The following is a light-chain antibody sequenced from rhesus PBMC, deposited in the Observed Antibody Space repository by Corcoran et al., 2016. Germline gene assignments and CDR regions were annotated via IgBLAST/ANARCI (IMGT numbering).Light chain of an antibody. CDR3: QQYNNWNS. Sequence: ETVVTQSPATLSLSPGERATLSCRASQSVGSNLAWYQQKPGQAPKLLIYDASSRVTGIPDRFSGSGSGTEFTLTISSLEPEDVGVYYCQQYNNWNSFGQGTKVEIK. CDR2: DAS. V-gene: IGKV3-42*02. CDR1: QSVGSN. J-gene: IGKJ2*01.